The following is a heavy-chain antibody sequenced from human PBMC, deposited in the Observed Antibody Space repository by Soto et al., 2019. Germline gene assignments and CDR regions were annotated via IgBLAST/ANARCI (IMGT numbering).Heavy chain of an antibody. J-gene: IGHJ4*02. CDR2: INDYGTTI. CDR3: ARGGLEPFDY. CDR1: GFTLGSYW. V-gene: IGHV3-74*01. Sequence: GGSLRLSCAASGFTLGSYWMHWVRQAPGKGLVWGSRINDYGTTINYAESVEGRFTISRDDAKSEVYLQMNNLRAEDTAVYYCARGGLEPFDYWGQGALVTVSS. D-gene: IGHD1-1*01.